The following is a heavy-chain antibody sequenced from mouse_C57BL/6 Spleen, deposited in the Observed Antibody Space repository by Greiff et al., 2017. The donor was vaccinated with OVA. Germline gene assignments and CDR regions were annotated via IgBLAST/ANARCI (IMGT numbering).Heavy chain of an antibody. CDR2: IHPNSGST. CDR1: GYTFTSYW. Sequence: QVQLQQPGAELVKPGASVKLSCKASGYTFTSYWMHWVTQRPGQGLEWIGMIHPNSGSTNYNEKFKSKATLTVDKSSSTAYMQLSSLTSEDSAVYYCARSYSNYGDYYAMDYWGQGTSVTVSS. V-gene: IGHV1-64*01. CDR3: ARSYSNYGDYYAMDY. J-gene: IGHJ4*01. D-gene: IGHD2-5*01.